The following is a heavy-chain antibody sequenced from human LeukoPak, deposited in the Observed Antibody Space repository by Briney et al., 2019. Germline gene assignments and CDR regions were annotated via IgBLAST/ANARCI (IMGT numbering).Heavy chain of an antibody. Sequence: SETLSLTCTVSGYSISTGYYWGWIRQPPGKGLEWIGSIYHGGSTYYNPSLKSRVTISVDTSKNQFSLKLSSVTAADTAVYYCARVELELPYYYYYMDVWGKGTTVTVSS. CDR1: GYSISTGYY. D-gene: IGHD1-7*01. CDR2: IYHGGST. CDR3: ARVELELPYYYYYMDV. J-gene: IGHJ6*03. V-gene: IGHV4-38-2*02.